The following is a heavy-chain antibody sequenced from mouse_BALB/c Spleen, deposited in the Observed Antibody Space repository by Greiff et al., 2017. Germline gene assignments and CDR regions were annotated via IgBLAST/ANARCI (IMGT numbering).Heavy chain of an antibody. CDR1: GFNIKDTY. Sequence: VQLKQSGAELVKPGASVKLSCTASGFNIKDTYMHWVKQRPEQGLEWIGRIDPANGNTKYDPKFQGKATITADTSSNTAYLQLSSLTSEDTAVYYCARSITNWDCDYWGQGTTLTVSS. D-gene: IGHD4-1*01. V-gene: IGHV14-3*02. CDR3: ARSITNWDCDY. CDR2: IDPANGNT. J-gene: IGHJ2*01.